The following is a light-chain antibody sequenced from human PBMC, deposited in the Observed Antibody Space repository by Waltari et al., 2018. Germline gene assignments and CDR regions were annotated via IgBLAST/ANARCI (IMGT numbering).Light chain of an antibody. CDR1: SSNIGNNY. CDR3: GTWDSSLSSAV. V-gene: IGLV1-51*02. Sequence: QSVLTQPPSVSAAPGQRVTISCSGGSSNIGNNYVSWYRQFPGTAPKLLIYENTGRPSGIPGRFSGSKSGTSATLDITGLQAGDEADYYCGTWDSSLSSAVFGGGTHLTVL. CDR2: ENT. J-gene: IGLJ7*01.